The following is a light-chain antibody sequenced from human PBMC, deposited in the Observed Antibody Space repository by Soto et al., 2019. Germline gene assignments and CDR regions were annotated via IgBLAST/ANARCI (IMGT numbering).Light chain of an antibody. CDR3: QQSYSGPFT. Sequence: DIQMTQSPSSLSASVGDRVTITCRASQSISAYLNWYQQKPGEAPNLLIYAASSLHSGVSSRFSGSGSGTGFTLTISSLQPEDCATYYCQQSYSGPFTFGPGTKVDIK. J-gene: IGKJ3*01. CDR2: AAS. CDR1: QSISAY. V-gene: IGKV1-39*01.